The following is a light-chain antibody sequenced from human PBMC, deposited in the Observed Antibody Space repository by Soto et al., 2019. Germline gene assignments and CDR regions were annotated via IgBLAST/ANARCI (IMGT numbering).Light chain of an antibody. CDR3: QQRSTWPLT. CDR2: DAS. J-gene: IGKJ4*01. Sequence: EIVLTQSPAPLSLSPGEIATLSCRASQSVSSFFAWYQQKPGQAPRLLIYDASNRATGIPARFSGSGSGTDFTLTISSLEPEDFAVYYCQQRSTWPLTFGGGTRVEIK. V-gene: IGKV3-11*01. CDR1: QSVSSF.